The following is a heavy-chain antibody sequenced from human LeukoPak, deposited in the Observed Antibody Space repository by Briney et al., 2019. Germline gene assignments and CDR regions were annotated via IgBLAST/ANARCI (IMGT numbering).Heavy chain of an antibody. D-gene: IGHD6-19*01. CDR3: ASGYSSGWYVVDY. V-gene: IGHV3-7*01. CDR2: IKQDGSEK. CDR1: GFTFSSYW. Sequence: GGSLRLSCAASGFTFSSYWISCVRQAPGKGLEWVANIKQDGSEKYYVDSVKGRFTISRDNAKNSLYLQMNSLRAEDTAVYYCASGYSSGWYVVDYWGQGTLVSVSS. J-gene: IGHJ4*02.